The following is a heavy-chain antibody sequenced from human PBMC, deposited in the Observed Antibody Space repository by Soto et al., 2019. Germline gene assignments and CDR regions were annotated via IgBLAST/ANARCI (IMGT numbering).Heavy chain of an antibody. CDR1: GYTFTNYG. D-gene: IGHD3-10*01. CDR3: ARRILPQLLWFGELSSVPGAFDI. Sequence: ASVKVSCKASGYTFTNYGISWVRQAPGQGLEWMGWISAYNGNTNYAQKLQGRVTMTTDTSTSTAYMELRSLRSDDTAVYYCARRILPQLLWFGELSSVPGAFDIWGQGTMVTVSS. CDR2: ISAYNGNT. V-gene: IGHV1-18*01. J-gene: IGHJ3*02.